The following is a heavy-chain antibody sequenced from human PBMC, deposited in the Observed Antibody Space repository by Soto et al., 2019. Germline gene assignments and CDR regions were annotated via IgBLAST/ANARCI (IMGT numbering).Heavy chain of an antibody. D-gene: IGHD6-13*01. J-gene: IGHJ6*02. CDR3: ASRSFSSSFETYGMDV. Sequence: SETLSLTCTVSGGSISSSSYFWGRIRQPPGKGLEWIGSMYYSGGGNYNPSLKSRVTISVDTSRNQFSLRLISVTAADTGVYYCASRSFSSSFETYGMDVWGQGTKVTVSS. CDR1: GGSISSSSYF. CDR2: MYYSGGG. V-gene: IGHV4-39*01.